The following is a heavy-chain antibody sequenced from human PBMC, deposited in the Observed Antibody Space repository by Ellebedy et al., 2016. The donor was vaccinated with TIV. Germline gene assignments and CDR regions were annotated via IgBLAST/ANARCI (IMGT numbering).Heavy chain of an antibody. V-gene: IGHV2-70*01. CDR1: EFSLSTSGMC. D-gene: IGHD4-17*01. CDR2: IDWADGK. CDR3: ARMTYGDFGGDLEF. J-gene: IGHJ4*02. Sequence: SGPTLVXPTQTLTLTCIFSEFSLSTSGMCVTWIRQPPGKALEWLALIDWADGKYYSTSLKTRLSISKDTSKNQVVLTMTNMNPVDTATYYCARMTYGDFGGDLEFWGQGTLVTVSS.